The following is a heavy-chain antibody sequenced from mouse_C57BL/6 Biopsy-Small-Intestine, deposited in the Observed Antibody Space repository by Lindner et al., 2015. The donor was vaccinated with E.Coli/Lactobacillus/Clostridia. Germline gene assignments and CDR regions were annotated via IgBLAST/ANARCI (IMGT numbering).Heavy chain of an antibody. CDR1: GFTFSDYG. D-gene: IGHD2-5*01. V-gene: IGHV5-17*01. J-gene: IGHJ2*01. CDR3: ARPYSNYVYFDY. Sequence: VQLQESGGGLVKPGGSLKLSCAASGFTFSDYGMHWVRQAPEKGLEWVAYISSGSSTIYYADTVKGRFTISRDNAKNTLFLQMTSLRSEDTAMYYCARPYSNYVYFDYWGQGATLTVSS. CDR2: ISSGSSTI.